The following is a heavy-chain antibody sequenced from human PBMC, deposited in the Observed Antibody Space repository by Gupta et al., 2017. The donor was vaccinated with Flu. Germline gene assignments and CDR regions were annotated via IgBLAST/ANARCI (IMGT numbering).Heavy chain of an antibody. Sequence: QVQLVQSGAEVKKPGASVKVSCKASGYTFTSYYMHWVRQAPGQGLEWMGIINPSGGSTSYAQKFQGRVTMTRDTSTSTVYMELSSLRSEDTAVYYCARDLDYGDYGYYYGMDVWGQGTTVTVSS. CDR2: INPSGGST. CDR1: GYTFTSYY. CDR3: ARDLDYGDYGYYYGMDV. J-gene: IGHJ6*02. D-gene: IGHD4-17*01. V-gene: IGHV1-46*01.